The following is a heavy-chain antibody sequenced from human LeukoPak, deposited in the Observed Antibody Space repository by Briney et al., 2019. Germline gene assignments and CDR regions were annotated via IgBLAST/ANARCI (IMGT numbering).Heavy chain of an antibody. V-gene: IGHV4-59*12. J-gene: IGHJ4*02. CDR2: VFYTGYT. CDR3: ARARRQWLVGANIRGDNPPYYYDY. D-gene: IGHD6-19*01. CDR1: GGSINNYY. Sequence: SETLSLTCTISGGSINNYYWSWVRQPPGKGLEWIGYVFYTGYTHYNPSLKSRVTISVDTSKNQFSPKLTSMTAADTAVYYCARARRQWLVGANIRGDNPPYYYDYWGQGILVTVSS.